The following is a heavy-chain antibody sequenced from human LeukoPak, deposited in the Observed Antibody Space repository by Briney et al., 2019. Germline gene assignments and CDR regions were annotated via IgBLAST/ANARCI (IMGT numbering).Heavy chain of an antibody. CDR3: ARGPGTWYYY. CDR1: GFTFSSYG. V-gene: IGHV4-34*01. J-gene: IGHJ4*02. D-gene: IGHD6-13*01. Sequence: PGGSLRLSCAASGFTFSSYGIHWVRQAPGKGLEWIGEINHSGSTNYNPSLKSRVTISMDTSKNQFSLKLSSVTAADTALYYCARGPGTWYYYWGQGTLVTVSS. CDR2: INHSGST.